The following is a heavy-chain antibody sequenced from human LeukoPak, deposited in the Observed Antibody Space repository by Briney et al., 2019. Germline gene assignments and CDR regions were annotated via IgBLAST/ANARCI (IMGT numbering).Heavy chain of an antibody. CDR1: GGSISSGGYS. V-gene: IGHV4-31*11. D-gene: IGHD4-23*01. CDR3: ARGGNSKASDY. J-gene: IGHJ4*02. CDR2: IYYSGST. Sequence: PSETLSLTCAVSGGSISSGGYSWSWIRQHPGKGLEWIGYIYYSGSTYYNPSLRSRVTISVDTSKNQFSLKLSSVTAADTAVYYCARGGNSKASDYWGQGTLVTVSS.